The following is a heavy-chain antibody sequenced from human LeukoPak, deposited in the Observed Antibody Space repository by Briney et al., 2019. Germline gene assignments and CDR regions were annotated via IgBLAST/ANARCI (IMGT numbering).Heavy chain of an antibody. CDR1: GFTFSSYG. CDR3: ASLHDYGDYLHDY. V-gene: IGHV3-30*03. J-gene: IGHJ4*02. D-gene: IGHD4-17*01. Sequence: PGGSLRLSCAASGFTFSSYGMHWVRQAPGKGLEWVAVISYDGSNKYYADSVKGRFTISRDNSKNTLYLQMNSLRAEDTAVYYCASLHDYGDYLHDYWGQGTLVTVSS. CDR2: ISYDGSNK.